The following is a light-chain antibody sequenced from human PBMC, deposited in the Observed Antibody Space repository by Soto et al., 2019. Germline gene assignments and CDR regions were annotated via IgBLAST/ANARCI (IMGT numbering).Light chain of an antibody. Sequence: QSALTQPASVSGSPGQSITISCTGTSSEVGSYNYVSWYQQHPGKAPKLMIYEVRNRPSGVSDRFSGSKSGKTASLTIFGLQAEDEADYYCSSYTTSSTRVFGTGTNLTVL. V-gene: IGLV2-14*01. CDR1: SSEVGSYNY. CDR3: SSYTTSSTRV. CDR2: EVR. J-gene: IGLJ1*01.